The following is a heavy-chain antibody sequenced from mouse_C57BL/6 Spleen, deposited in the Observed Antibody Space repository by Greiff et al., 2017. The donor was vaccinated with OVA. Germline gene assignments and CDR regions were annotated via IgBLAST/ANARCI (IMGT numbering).Heavy chain of an antibody. Sequence: VQLQQPGAELVRPGSSVKLSCKASGYTFTSYWMDWVKQRPGQGLEWIGNISPSDSDTHYNQKFKDKATLTVDNSSSTAYMQLSSLTSEDAAVYYCARFTTVVATYDYAMDYWGQGTSVTVSS. CDR1: GYTFTSYW. D-gene: IGHD1-1*01. J-gene: IGHJ4*01. CDR3: ARFTTVVATYDYAMDY. CDR2: ISPSDSDT. V-gene: IGHV1-61*01.